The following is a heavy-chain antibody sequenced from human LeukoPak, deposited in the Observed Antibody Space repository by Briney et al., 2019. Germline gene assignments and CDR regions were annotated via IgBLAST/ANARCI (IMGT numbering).Heavy chain of an antibody. D-gene: IGHD6-19*01. CDR1: GFTFSSYG. CDR3: AKDSYIAVGGSDDALDF. Sequence: PGRSLRLSCAASGFTFSSYGMHWVRQTPGKGLEWVALISFDGSIEYYVDSVKGRFTISRDNSKNTLFLQMNSLRPEDTAVYYCAKDSYIAVGGSDDALDFWGQGTMVTVSS. V-gene: IGHV3-30*18. J-gene: IGHJ3*01. CDR2: ISFDGSIE.